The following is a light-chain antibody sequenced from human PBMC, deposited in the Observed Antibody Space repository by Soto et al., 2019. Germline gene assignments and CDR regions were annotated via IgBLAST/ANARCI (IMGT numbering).Light chain of an antibody. Sequence: EIVLTQSPGTLSLSPGERATLSCRASQTVSSSFVAWYQQTTGQPPRLLIYGASTRATGIPDRFNGSGSGTDFTLTVSRLEPEDFAVYYCQHYDWSLTCTFGQGTKVEIK. CDR2: GAS. J-gene: IGKJ1*01. V-gene: IGKV3-20*01. CDR1: QTVSSSF. CDR3: QHYDWSLTCT.